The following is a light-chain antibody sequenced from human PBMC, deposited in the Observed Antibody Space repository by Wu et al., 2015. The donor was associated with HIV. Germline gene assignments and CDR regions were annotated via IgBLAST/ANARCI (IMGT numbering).Light chain of an antibody. J-gene: IGKJ2*01. CDR2: GAS. Sequence: EIVLTQSPGTLSLSPGERATLSCRASQSVSSSYLAWYQQKPGQAPRLLIYGASNRATGIPDRFTGSGSGTDFTLTISRLEPEDFVVYYCQQYGSSPSTFGQGTK. CDR1: QSVSSSY. CDR3: QQYGSSPST. V-gene: IGKV3-20*01.